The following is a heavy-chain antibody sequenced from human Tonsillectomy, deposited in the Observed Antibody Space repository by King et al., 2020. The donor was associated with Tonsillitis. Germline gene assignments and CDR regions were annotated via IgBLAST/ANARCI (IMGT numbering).Heavy chain of an antibody. D-gene: IGHD3-10*01. V-gene: IGHV1-18*01. J-gene: IGHJ6*02. CDR3: ARGEWFGEVSPPPRYYYYGMDV. CDR2: ISAYNGNT. CDR1: GYTFTSYG. Sequence: QLVQSGAEVKKPGASVKVSCKASGYTFTSYGISWVRQAPGQGLEWMGWISAYNGNTNYAQKLQGRVTMTTDTSTSTAYMELRSLRSDDTAVYYCARGEWFGEVSPPPRYYYYGMDVWGQGTTVTVSS.